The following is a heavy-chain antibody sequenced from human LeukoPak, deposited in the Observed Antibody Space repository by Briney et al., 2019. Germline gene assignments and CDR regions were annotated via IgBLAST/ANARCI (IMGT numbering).Heavy chain of an antibody. CDR1: GGSISSYY. CDR2: IYTSGST. D-gene: IGHD2-21*02. J-gene: IGHJ3*02. V-gene: IGHV4-4*07. CDR3: ARGDGSVTADAFDI. Sequence: SETLSLTCTVSGGSISSYYWSWIRQPAGKGLEWIGRIYTSGSTNYNPSLKSRVTMSVDTSKNQFSLKLSSVTAADTAVYYCARGDGSVTADAFDIWGQGTMVTVSS.